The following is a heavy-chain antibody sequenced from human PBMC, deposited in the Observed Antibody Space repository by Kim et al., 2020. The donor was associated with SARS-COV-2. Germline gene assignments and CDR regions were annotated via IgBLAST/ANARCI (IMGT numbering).Heavy chain of an antibody. D-gene: IGHD3-16*01. V-gene: IGHV3-23*01. J-gene: IGHJ5*02. Sequence: GGSLRLSCAASGFTFSSYPMSWVRQALGKGLEWVSSLSESGDSTYYADSVKGRFTISRDNPKNTLSLQMNSLRAEDSAVYYCATRYNLAYGSWGQGTLVT. CDR3: ATRYNLAYGS. CDR1: GFTFSSYP. CDR2: LSESGDST.